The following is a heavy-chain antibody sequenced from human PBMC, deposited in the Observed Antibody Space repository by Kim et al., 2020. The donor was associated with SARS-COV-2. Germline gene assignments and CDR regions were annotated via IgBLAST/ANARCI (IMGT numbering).Heavy chain of an antibody. CDR3: ARDITMVRGVTPPTSSWFDP. CDR2: INHSGST. D-gene: IGHD3-10*01. Sequence: SETLSLTCAVYGGSFSGYYWSWIRQPPGKGLEWIGEINHSGSTNYNPSLKSRVTISVDTSKNQFSLKLSSVTAADTAVYYCARDITMVRGVTPPTSSWFDPWGQGTLVTVSS. V-gene: IGHV4-34*01. J-gene: IGHJ5*02. CDR1: GGSFSGYY.